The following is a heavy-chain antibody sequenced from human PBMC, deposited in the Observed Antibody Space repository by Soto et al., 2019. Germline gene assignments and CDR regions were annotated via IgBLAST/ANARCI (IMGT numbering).Heavy chain of an antibody. CDR2: ISAYNGNT. Sequence: ASVKVSCKASGYTFTSYGISLVRQAPGQGLEWMGWISAYNGNTNYAQKLQGRVTMTTDTSTSTAYMELRSLRSDDTAVYYCARGVYSYGYFSDLVEPWGQGTLVTVSS. V-gene: IGHV1-18*01. CDR3: ARGVYSYGYFSDLVEP. J-gene: IGHJ5*02. CDR1: GYTFTSYG. D-gene: IGHD5-18*01.